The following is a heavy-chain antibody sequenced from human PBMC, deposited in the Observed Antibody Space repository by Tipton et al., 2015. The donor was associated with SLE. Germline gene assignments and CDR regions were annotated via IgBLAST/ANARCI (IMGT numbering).Heavy chain of an antibody. CDR1: GFAFSNYA. J-gene: IGHJ2*01. Sequence: GSLRLSCAASGFAFSNYAMNWVRQAPGKGLEWVSVIYSGGSSRLYYADSVKGRFTISRDNSKNTLYLQMNSLREADTAVYYCARDRIKWYFDLWGRGTLVAVSA. V-gene: IGHV3-23*03. D-gene: IGHD2/OR15-2a*01. CDR2: IYSGGSSRL. CDR3: ARDRIKWYFDL.